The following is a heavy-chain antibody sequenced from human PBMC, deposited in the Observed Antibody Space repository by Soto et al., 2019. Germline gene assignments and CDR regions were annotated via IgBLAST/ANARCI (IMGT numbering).Heavy chain of an antibody. CDR3: ASAHPAARGHYYYYGMDV. Sequence: GGSLRLSCAASGFTFSSYAMSWVRQAPGKGLEWVSAISGSGGSTYYADSVKGRFTISRDNSKNTLYLQMNSLRAEDTAVYYCASAHPAARGHYYYYGMDVWGQGTTVTVSS. CDR1: GFTFSSYA. CDR2: ISGSGGST. J-gene: IGHJ6*02. V-gene: IGHV3-23*01. D-gene: IGHD6-6*01.